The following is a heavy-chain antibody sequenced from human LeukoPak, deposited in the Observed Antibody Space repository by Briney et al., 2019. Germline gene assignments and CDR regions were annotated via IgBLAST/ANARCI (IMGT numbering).Heavy chain of an antibody. CDR1: GFTFTSSA. Sequence: ASVKVSCKASGFTFTSSAMQWVRQACGQRLEWIGWIVVGSGNTNYAQKFQERVTITRDMSTSTAYMELSSLRSEDTAVYYCAADSGYYYYGMDVWGQGTTVTVSS. J-gene: IGHJ6*02. D-gene: IGHD3-10*01. CDR2: IVVGSGNT. CDR3: AADSGYYYYGMDV. V-gene: IGHV1-58*02.